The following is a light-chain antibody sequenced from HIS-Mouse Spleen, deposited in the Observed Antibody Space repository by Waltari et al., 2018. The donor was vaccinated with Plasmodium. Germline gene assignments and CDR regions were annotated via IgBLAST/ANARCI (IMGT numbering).Light chain of an antibody. CDR3: QQYNNWSFT. J-gene: IGKJ3*01. V-gene: IGKV3-15*01. CDR2: GAS. Sequence: EIVMTQSPATLSVSPGERATLSCRASQSVSSNFAWYQQKPGQAPRLLIHGASTRATGIPARFSGSGSGTEFTLTISSLQSEDFAVYYCQQYNNWSFTFGPGTKVDIK. CDR1: QSVSSN.